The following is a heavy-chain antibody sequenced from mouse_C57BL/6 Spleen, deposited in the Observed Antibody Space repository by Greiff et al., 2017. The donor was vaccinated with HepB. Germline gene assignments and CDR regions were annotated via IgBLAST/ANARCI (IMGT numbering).Heavy chain of an antibody. J-gene: IGHJ1*03. V-gene: IGHV5-12*01. CDR2: ISNGGGST. CDR1: GFTFSDYY. D-gene: IGHD5-1*01. Sequence: EVKLVESGGGLVQPGGSLKLSCAASGFTFSDYYMYWVRQTPEKRLEWVAYISNGGGSTYYPDTVKGRFTISRDNAKNTLYLQMSRLKSEDTAMYYCARQRSNWYFDVWGTGTTVTVSS. CDR3: ARQRSNWYFDV.